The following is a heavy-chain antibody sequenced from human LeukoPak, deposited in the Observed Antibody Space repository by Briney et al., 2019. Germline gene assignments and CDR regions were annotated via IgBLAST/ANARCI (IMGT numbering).Heavy chain of an antibody. CDR1: GGSISSSSYY. J-gene: IGHJ4*02. CDR3: ARGGLDYFDS. Sequence: SETLSLTCTVSGGSISSSSYYWGWIRQPPGKGLEWIGTIYYSGSTYYNSSLKSRVTISIDTSKNQFSLRLSSMTAADTAVYYCARGGLDYFDSWGQGTLVTVSS. V-gene: IGHV4-39*07. CDR2: IYYSGST. D-gene: IGHD6-19*01.